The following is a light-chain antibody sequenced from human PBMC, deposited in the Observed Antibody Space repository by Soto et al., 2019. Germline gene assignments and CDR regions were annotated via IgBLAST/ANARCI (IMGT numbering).Light chain of an antibody. Sequence: EIVLTQSPGTLSLSPGERATLSCRASQSVSSSFLAWYQQKPGQAPRLLISGTSNRATGIPDRFSGSGSGIDFTLTISRLDPEDFAVYYCHQYGDSPPFTFGPETRVDTK. CDR3: HQYGDSPPFT. CDR2: GTS. V-gene: IGKV3-20*01. CDR1: QSVSSSF. J-gene: IGKJ3*01.